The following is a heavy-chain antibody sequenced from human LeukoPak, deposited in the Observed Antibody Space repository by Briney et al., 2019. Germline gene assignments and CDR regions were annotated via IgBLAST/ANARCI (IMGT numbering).Heavy chain of an antibody. CDR2: LSGSGITT. J-gene: IGHJ4*01. Sequence: GGSLRLSCAASGFTFSNSAMSWVRQAPGKGLEWVSTLSGSGITTYYADSVKGRFTISRDNSKNTLYLQMNSLRAEDTAVYYCAKGIYSRGWSCIDYWSHGTLVTVYS. CDR3: AKGIYSRGWSCIDY. V-gene: IGHV3-23*01. D-gene: IGHD6-19*01. CDR1: GFTFSNSA.